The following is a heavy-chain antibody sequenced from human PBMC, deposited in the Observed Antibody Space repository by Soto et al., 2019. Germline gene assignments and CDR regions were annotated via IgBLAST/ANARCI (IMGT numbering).Heavy chain of an antibody. CDR1: GGSFSGYY. D-gene: IGHD3-16*02. V-gene: IGHV4-34*01. Sequence: SETLSLTCAVYGGSFSGYYWSWIRQPPGKGLEWIGEINHSGSTNYNPSLKSRVTISVDTSKNQFSLKLSSVTAADTAVYYCARGLHYDYIWGSYRPDYFDYWGQGTLVTVSS. CDR3: ARGLHYDYIWGSYRPDYFDY. CDR2: INHSGST. J-gene: IGHJ4*02.